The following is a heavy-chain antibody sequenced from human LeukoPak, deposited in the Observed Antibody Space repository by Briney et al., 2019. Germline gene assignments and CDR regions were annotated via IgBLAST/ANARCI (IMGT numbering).Heavy chain of an antibody. CDR2: IRYDGSNK. CDR3: ARESPRTALSSYAFDI. J-gene: IGHJ3*02. Sequence: AGGSLRLSCAASGFTFSSYGMHWVRQAPGKGLEWVAFIRYDGSNKYYADSVKGRFTISRDNSKNTLYLQMNSLRAEDTAVFYCARESPRTALSSYAFDIWGQGTMVTVSS. D-gene: IGHD5-18*01. CDR1: GFTFSSYG. V-gene: IGHV3-30*02.